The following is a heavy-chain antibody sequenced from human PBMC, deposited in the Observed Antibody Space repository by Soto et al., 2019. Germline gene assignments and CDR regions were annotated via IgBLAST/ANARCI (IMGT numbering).Heavy chain of an antibody. Sequence: PSETLSLTCTVSGGSISSGDYYWSWIRQPPGKGLEWIGYIYYSGSTYYNPSLKSRVTISVDTSKNQFSLKLSSVTAADTAVYYCARGPDPYYYDSSGYMGPGFDYWGQGTLVTVSS. J-gene: IGHJ4*02. V-gene: IGHV4-30-4*01. CDR2: IYYSGST. CDR1: GGSISSGDYY. D-gene: IGHD3-22*01. CDR3: ARGPDPYYYDSSGYMGPGFDY.